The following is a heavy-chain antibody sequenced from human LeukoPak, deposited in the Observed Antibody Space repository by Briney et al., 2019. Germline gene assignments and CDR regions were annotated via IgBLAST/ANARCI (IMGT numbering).Heavy chain of an antibody. CDR1: GFTFSDYT. J-gene: IGHJ4*02. Sequence: GGSLRLSCAASGFTFSDYTMNWVRQAPGKGLEWVSSIGSSGAYIYYADSVKGRFTISRDNAKNSLYLQMNGLRGDDTAVYHCARGGRRFWGQGTLVTVSS. CDR3: ARGGRRF. V-gene: IGHV3-21*06. D-gene: IGHD3-16*01. CDR2: IGSSGAYI.